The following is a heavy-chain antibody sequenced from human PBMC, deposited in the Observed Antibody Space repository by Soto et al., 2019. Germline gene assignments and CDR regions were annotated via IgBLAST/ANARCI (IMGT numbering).Heavy chain of an antibody. V-gene: IGHV1-8*01. J-gene: IGHJ6*03. CDR2: MNPNSGNT. D-gene: IGHD3-3*01. CDR3: ARSDFWEPLRDFSGNYMDV. Sequence: ASVKVSCKASGYTFTSYDINWVRQATGQGLEWMGWMNPNSGNTGYAQKFQGRVTMTRNTSISTAYMELSSLRSEDTAVYYCARSDFWEPLRDFSGNYMDVWGKGTTVTVSS. CDR1: GYTFTSYD.